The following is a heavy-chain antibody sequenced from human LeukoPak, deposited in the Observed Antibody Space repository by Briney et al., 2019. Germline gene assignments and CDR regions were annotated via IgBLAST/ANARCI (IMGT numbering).Heavy chain of an antibody. J-gene: IGHJ4*02. CDR2: TSYDEPNK. Sequence: PGGSLRLSRGAPGFTFSNYGMHWVRQAPGKGLEWVAVTSYDEPNKYYADSVKGRFTISRDNSKNTVYLQMNSLRSEDTAVYYCARDQRYCSSARYTDFDYWGQGTLVTVSS. D-gene: IGHD2-2*01. CDR1: GFTFSNYG. CDR3: ARDQRYCSSARYTDFDY. V-gene: IGHV3-30*03.